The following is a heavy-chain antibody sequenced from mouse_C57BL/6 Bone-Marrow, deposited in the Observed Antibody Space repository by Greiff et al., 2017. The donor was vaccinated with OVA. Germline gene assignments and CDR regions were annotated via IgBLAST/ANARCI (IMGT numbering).Heavy chain of an antibody. D-gene: IGHD2-3*01. J-gene: IGHJ3*01. V-gene: IGHV1-62-2*01. CDR1: GYTFTEYT. CDR2: FYPGSGSI. CDR3: ARHEGIYDGYPAWFAY. Sequence: QVQLQQSGAELVKPGASVKLSCKASGYTFTEYTIHWVKQRSGQGLEWIGWFYPGSGSIKYNEKFKDKATLTADKSSSTGYMELSRWTSEDSAVDFCARHEGIYDGYPAWFAYWGQGTLVTVSA.